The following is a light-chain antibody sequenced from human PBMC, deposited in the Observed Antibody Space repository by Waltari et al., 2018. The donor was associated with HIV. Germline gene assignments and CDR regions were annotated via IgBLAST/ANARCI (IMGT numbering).Light chain of an antibody. J-gene: IGLJ3*02. V-gene: IGLV1-47*01. CDR1: RANIGHT. CDR3: AAWDDTLSGWV. Sequence: QSVLTQPPSASGTPGQRVPISCSGSRANIGHTVYGYQQLPGAAPKVVIYRDNQRPSGVPDRFSGSRSGTSASLDVSGLRSEDEATYFCAAWDDTLSGWVFGGGTKLTVL. CDR2: RDN.